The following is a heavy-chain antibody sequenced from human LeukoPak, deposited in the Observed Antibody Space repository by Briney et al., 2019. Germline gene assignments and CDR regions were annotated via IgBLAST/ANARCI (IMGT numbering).Heavy chain of an antibody. Sequence: GGSLRLSCAASGFTFSSYSMNWVRQAPGKGLEWVSGINWNGGSTGYADSVKGRFTISRDNAKNSLYLQMNSLRAEDTALYYCARRDIVVVPAAIFGAFDIWGQGTMVTVSS. D-gene: IGHD2-2*02. CDR2: INWNGGST. J-gene: IGHJ3*02. CDR1: GFTFSSYS. CDR3: ARRDIVVVPAAIFGAFDI. V-gene: IGHV3-20*04.